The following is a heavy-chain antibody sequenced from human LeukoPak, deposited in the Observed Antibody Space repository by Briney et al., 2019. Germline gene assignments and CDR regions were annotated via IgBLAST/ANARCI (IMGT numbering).Heavy chain of an antibody. CDR2: MNPNSGNT. V-gene: IGHV1-8*01. J-gene: IGHJ5*02. D-gene: IGHD6-13*01. CDR3: ARASRVAAASRWFDP. CDR1: GYTFTSYD. Sequence: ASVKVSCKASGYTFTSYDTNWVRQATGQGLEWMGWMNPNSGNTGYAQKFQGRVTTTRNTSISTAYMELSSLRSEDTAVYYCARASRVAAASRWFDPWGQGTLVTVSS.